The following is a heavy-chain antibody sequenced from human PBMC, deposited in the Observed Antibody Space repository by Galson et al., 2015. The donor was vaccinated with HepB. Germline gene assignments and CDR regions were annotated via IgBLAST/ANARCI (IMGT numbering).Heavy chain of an antibody. CDR3: ARGGSFNADYYYYGMDV. CDR2: ISSSSGI. D-gene: IGHD6-25*01. Sequence: SLRLSCAASGFTFSSYSMNWVRQAPGKGLEWISYISSSSGIYYADSVKGRITISRDNAKSSLYLQMNSLRAEDTAVYYCARGGSFNADYYYYGMDVWGQGTTVTVSS. V-gene: IGHV3-48*01. J-gene: IGHJ6*02. CDR1: GFTFSSYS.